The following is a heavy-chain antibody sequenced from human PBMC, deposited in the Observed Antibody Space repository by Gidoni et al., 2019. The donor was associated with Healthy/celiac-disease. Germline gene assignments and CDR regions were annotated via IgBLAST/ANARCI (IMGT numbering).Heavy chain of an antibody. Sequence: QVQLVQSGAEVKKPGSSVKVSCKASGGTFSSYAISWVRQAPGQGLEWMGGIIPIFGTANYAQKFQGRVTITADKSTSTAYMELSSLRSEDTAVYYCARDPIRPQLWSAGDYYYYGMDVWGQGTTVTVSS. J-gene: IGHJ6*02. D-gene: IGHD5-18*01. CDR2: IIPIFGTA. CDR1: GGTFSSYA. V-gene: IGHV1-69*06. CDR3: ARDPIRPQLWSAGDYYYYGMDV.